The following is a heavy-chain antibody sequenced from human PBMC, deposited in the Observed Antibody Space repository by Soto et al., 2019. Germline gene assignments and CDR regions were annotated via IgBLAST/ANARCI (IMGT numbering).Heavy chain of an antibody. CDR1: GYSFTNYW. J-gene: IGHJ4*02. CDR2: IYPGDSDT. CDR3: ARQDYNYAYFDF. D-gene: IGHD5-18*01. V-gene: IGHV5-51*01. Sequence: PGESLKISCKGSGYSFTNYWIGWVRQMPGKGLEWMGIIYPGDSDTRYSPSFQGQVIISVDQSISTAYLQWSSLQASDTAMYYCARQDYNYAYFDFWGQGTLVTAPS.